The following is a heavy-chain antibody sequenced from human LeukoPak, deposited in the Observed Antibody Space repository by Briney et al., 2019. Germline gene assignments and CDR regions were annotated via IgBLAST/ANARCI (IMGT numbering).Heavy chain of an antibody. CDR2: INPNSGGT. D-gene: IGHD4-17*01. V-gene: IGHV1-2*02. CDR3: ARESGVPLCGDSNFDY. CDR1: GYTFIGYY. Sequence: ASVKVSCRASGYTFIGYYMHWVRQAPGQGLEWMGWINPNSGGTNYAQKFQGRVTMTRDTSISTAYKELSRLRSDDTAVYYCARESGVPLCGDSNFDYWGQGTLVTVSS. J-gene: IGHJ4*02.